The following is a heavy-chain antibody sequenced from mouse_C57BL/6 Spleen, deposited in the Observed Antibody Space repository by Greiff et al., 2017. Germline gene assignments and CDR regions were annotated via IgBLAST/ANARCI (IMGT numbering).Heavy chain of an antibody. CDR3: ARLGIYYYGSSYVFDY. D-gene: IGHD1-1*01. CDR1: GYTFTDYY. Sequence: EVQLQQSGPELVKPGASVKISCKASGYTFTDYYMNWVKQSHGKSLEWIGDINPNNGGTSYNQKFKGKATLTVDKSSSTAYMELRSLTSEDSAVYYCARLGIYYYGSSYVFDYWGQGTTLTVSS. CDR2: INPNNGGT. J-gene: IGHJ2*01. V-gene: IGHV1-26*01.